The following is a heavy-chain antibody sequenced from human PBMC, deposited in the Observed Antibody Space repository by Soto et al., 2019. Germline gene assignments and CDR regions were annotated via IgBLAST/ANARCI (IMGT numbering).Heavy chain of an antibody. CDR2: VYHSGST. CDR1: CGSIRSGGYS. J-gene: IGHJ6*02. CDR3: ARGISSSHKRYFYRLDV. V-gene: IGHV4-30-2*01. D-gene: IGHD6-6*01. Sequence: SETLSLTCAFSCGSIRSGGYSWSWIRQPPGKGLEWIGYVYHSGSTYYSSSLKSRVTISADMSKNQISLKLTSVTAADTAIYFCARGISSSHKRYFYRLDVWGQGTTVTVSS.